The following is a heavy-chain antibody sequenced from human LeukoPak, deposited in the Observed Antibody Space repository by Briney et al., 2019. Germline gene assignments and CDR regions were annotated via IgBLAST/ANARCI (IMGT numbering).Heavy chain of an antibody. Sequence: GGSLRLSCAASGFTFRSYGMHWVRQAPGKGLEWVSFIRHDGSNKYYADSVKGRFSISRDNSKNTLYVQLNSLRAEDTAVYYCAKDRDPPYFYSMDVWGTGTTVTVSS. CDR3: AKDRDPPYFYSMDV. CDR2: IRHDGSNK. CDR1: GFTFRSYG. V-gene: IGHV3-30*02. J-gene: IGHJ6*03. D-gene: IGHD2-21*02.